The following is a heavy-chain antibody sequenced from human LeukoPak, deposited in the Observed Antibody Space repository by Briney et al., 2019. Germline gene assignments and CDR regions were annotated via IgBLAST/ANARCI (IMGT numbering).Heavy chain of an antibody. CDR1: GFTFSSYA. J-gene: IGHJ6*03. CDR2: ISGSGGST. CDR3: AKVLAARTRYYYYMDV. Sequence: GGSLRLSCAASGFTFSSYAMSWVRQAPGKGLEWVSAISGSGGSTYYADSVKGRFTISRDNSKNTLYLQMNSLRAEDTAVYYCAKVLAARTRYYYYMDVWSKGTTVTVSS. V-gene: IGHV3-23*01. D-gene: IGHD6-6*01.